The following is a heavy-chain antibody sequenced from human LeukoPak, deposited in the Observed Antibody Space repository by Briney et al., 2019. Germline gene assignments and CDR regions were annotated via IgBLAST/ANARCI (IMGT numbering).Heavy chain of an antibody. J-gene: IGHJ5*02. D-gene: IGHD1-14*01. CDR3: ARAKLTTPTWFDP. CDR2: IYHSGST. V-gene: IGHV4-30-2*01. CDR1: GGSISSGGYS. Sequence: SETLSLTCAVSGGSISSGGYSWSWIRQPPGKGLEWIGYIYHSGSTYYNPSLKSRVTISVDRSKNQFSLKLSSVTAADTAVYYCARAKLTTPTWFDPWGQGTLVTVSS.